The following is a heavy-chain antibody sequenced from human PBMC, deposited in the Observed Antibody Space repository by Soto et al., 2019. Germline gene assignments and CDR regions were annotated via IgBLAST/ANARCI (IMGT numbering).Heavy chain of an antibody. V-gene: IGHV4-4*02. CDR1: GGSISSSNW. Sequence: SETLSLTCAVSGGSISSSNWWSWVRQPPGKGLEWIGEIYHSGSTYYNPSLKSRVTVSVDTSKNQFSLKLSSVTAADTAVYYCARHPSDFWFDPWGQGTLVTVSA. CDR3: ARHPSDFWFDP. CDR2: IYHSGST. D-gene: IGHD2-21*02. J-gene: IGHJ5*02.